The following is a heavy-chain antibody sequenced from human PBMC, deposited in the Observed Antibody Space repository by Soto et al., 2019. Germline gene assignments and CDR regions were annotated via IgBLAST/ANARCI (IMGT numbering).Heavy chain of an antibody. CDR2: IRGGGDTT. V-gene: IGHV3-23*01. Sequence: EVQLLESGGGFVQPGGSLRLSCAASGFTFNNYAMTWVRQAPRKGLEWVSAIRGGGDTTSYADSVKGRFTVSRDGSNYTLYLQMSSLRAEDTALYYCAKGRGGSGSLTPRVDSWGQGTLVTVSS. D-gene: IGHD3-10*01. J-gene: IGHJ4*02. CDR1: GFTFNNYA. CDR3: AKGRGGSGSLTPRVDS.